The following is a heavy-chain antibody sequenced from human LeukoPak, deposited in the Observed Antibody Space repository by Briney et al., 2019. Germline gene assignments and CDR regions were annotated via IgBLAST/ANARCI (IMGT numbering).Heavy chain of an antibody. CDR2: ISRSSGTT. D-gene: IGHD1-26*01. J-gene: IGHJ3*02. CDR3: ARGGSLVGTMASSPLGAFDI. Sequence: GGSLRLSCAASGFTFSSYSLNWVRQAPGKGLEWVSYISRSSGTTYYADSVKGRFTISRDNAKNSLYLQMNSLRDEDTAVYYCARGGSLVGTMASSPLGAFDIWGQGTMVTVSS. V-gene: IGHV3-48*02. CDR1: GFTFSSYS.